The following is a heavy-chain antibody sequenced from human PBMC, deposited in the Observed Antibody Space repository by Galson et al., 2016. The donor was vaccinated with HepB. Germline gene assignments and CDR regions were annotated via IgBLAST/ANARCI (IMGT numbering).Heavy chain of an antibody. J-gene: IGHJ4*02. Sequence: QSGAEVKKPGESLKISCKGSGYSFPNYWIGWVRQMPGKGLEWMGIIYPGDSDTTYSPSFQGQVTISADESISTAYLQWSSLKASETAMYYCARWRTPTLSGSSACFDYWGQGTLVTVSS. D-gene: IGHD6-6*01. CDR1: GYSFPNYW. CDR3: ARWRTPTLSGSSACFDY. CDR2: IYPGDSDT. V-gene: IGHV5-51*01.